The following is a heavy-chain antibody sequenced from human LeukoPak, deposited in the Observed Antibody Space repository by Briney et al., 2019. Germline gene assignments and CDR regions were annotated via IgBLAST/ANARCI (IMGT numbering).Heavy chain of an antibody. CDR3: AKRGQPHSSSRRDENYMDV. Sequence: NPSETLSLTCTVSGGSISSYYWSWIRQPPGKGLEWIGYIYYSGSTNYNPSLKSRVTISVDTSKNQFSLKLSSVTAADTAVYYCAKRGQPHSSSRRDENYMDVWGKGTTVTVSS. CDR1: GGSISSYY. D-gene: IGHD6-13*01. J-gene: IGHJ6*03. V-gene: IGHV4-59*01. CDR2: IYYSGST.